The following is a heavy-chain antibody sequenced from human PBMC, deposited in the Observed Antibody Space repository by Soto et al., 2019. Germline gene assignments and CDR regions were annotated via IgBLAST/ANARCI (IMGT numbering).Heavy chain of an antibody. CDR3: AADRRVIGSMLPWNYFDY. J-gene: IGHJ4*02. V-gene: IGHV1-58*01. Sequence: QMQLVQSGPEVKKPGTSVKVSCKASGFTFTSSAVQWVRQARGQRLEWIGWIVVGSGNTNYAQKFQERVTITRDMSTSTAYMELSSLRSEDTAVYYCAADRRVIGSMLPWNYFDYWGQGTLVTVSS. CDR1: GFTFTSSA. CDR2: IVVGSGNT. D-gene: IGHD2-8*01.